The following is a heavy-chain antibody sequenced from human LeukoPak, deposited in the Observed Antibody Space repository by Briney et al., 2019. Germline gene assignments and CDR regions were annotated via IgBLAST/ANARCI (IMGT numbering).Heavy chain of an antibody. CDR2: IRTTAEGAKYA. CDR3: ATDQRYAFDY. CDR1: GFSFTDYL. J-gene: IGHJ4*02. Sequence: GGSLRLSCATSGFSFTDYLMNWVRQAPGEGLEWISNIRTTAEGAKYAYYADSVKGRVTISRDDGKNTLYLHMNSLRDDDTAVYYCATDQRYAFDYWGQGILVTVSS. V-gene: IGHV3-48*02. D-gene: IGHD3-9*01.